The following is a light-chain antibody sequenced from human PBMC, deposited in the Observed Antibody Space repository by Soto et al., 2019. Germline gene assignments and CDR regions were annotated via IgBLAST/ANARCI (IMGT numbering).Light chain of an antibody. J-gene: IGKJ1*01. Sequence: EIVLTQSPGTLSLSPGERATLSCRASQSVSSTYLAWYQQKPGQAPRLLIYGASSRATGIPERFSGSGSGTDFTLTISRLEPEVLAVYYCQQYGTSPPRTFGQGTKVEI. V-gene: IGKV3-20*01. CDR1: QSVSSTY. CDR2: GAS. CDR3: QQYGTSPPRT.